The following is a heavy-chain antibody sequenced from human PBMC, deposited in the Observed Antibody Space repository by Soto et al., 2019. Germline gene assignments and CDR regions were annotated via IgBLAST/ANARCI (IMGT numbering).Heavy chain of an antibody. J-gene: IGHJ4*02. CDR1: CYTFTTSG. V-gene: IGHV1-18*04. Sequence: QLVQSGAEVKKPWASVKVSCKASCYTFTTSGFNWVRQAPGQVLDWMGCLSAKSGNTNYAQKLQGRVTMTTDTSTSTVYMELKSLTSDDPAIYYCTRAGASDWNYVSTSSWGQVTLVTVSS. CDR2: LSAKSGNT. D-gene: IGHD1-7*01. CDR3: TRAGASDWNYVSTSS.